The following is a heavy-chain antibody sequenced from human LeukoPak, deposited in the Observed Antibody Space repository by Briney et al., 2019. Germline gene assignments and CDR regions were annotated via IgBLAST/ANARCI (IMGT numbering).Heavy chain of an antibody. Sequence: QPGGSLRLSCAASGFTFSSYGMHWVRQAPGKGLEWVAVISYDGSNKYYEDSVKGRFTISRDNSKNTLYLQMNSLRAEDTAVCYCAKDANFQHWGQGTLVTVSS. J-gene: IGHJ1*01. CDR3: AKDANFQH. CDR1: GFTFSSYG. V-gene: IGHV3-30*18. CDR2: ISYDGSNK.